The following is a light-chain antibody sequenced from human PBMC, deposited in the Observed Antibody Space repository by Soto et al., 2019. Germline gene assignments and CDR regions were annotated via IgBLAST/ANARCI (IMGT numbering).Light chain of an antibody. Sequence: EIVRTQSPSTLSVSPGERAILSCMASQSVSSNLAWYQQKPGQAPRLLIYGASTRATGIPARFSGSGSGTEFTLTISSLQSEDFAVYYCQLRWTFGQGTKVDIK. CDR1: QSVSSN. CDR2: GAS. J-gene: IGKJ1*01. CDR3: QLRWT. V-gene: IGKV3-15*01.